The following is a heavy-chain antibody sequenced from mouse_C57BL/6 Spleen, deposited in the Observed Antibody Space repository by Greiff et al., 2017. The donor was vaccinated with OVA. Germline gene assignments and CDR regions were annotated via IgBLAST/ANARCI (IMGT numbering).Heavy chain of an antibody. J-gene: IGHJ3*01. CDR1: GYTFTSYT. CDR2: INPSSGCT. D-gene: IGHD2-2*01. V-gene: IGHV1-4*01. Sequence: VKLQESGAELARPGASVKLSCKASGYTFTSYTMHWVNQRPGQGLDWIGLINPSSGCTKSNQKFKDKATLTADKSSSTAYLQLSSLTSEDSASYYCAIDYGYPFAYWGKGTLVTVSA. CDR3: AIDYGYPFAY.